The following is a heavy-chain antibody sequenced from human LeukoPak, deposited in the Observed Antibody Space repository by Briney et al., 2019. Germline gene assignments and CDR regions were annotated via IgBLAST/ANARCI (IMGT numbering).Heavy chain of an antibody. CDR1: GGSISSYY. CDR3: ARSFVAYYDTLTGYSGWFDP. CDR2: IYTSGST. V-gene: IGHV4-59*10. Sequence: PSETLSLTCAVYGGSISSYYWSWIRQPAGKGLEWIGRIYTSGSTNYNPSLKSRVTMSVDTSKNQFSLKLSSVTAADTAVYYCARSFVAYYDTLTGYSGWFDPWGQGTLVTVSS. J-gene: IGHJ5*02. D-gene: IGHD3-9*01.